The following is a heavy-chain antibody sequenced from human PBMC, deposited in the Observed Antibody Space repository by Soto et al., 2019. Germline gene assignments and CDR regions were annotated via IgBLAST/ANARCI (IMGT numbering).Heavy chain of an antibody. CDR2: ISISGGTI. J-gene: IGHJ3*02. Sequence: LSLTCSIYGGSFSSYEMDWVRQAPGKGLEWVAYISISGGTIYYGDSVEGRFTISRDNADNSLYLQMNSLRAEDTAVYYCTKEKSVMNSGYDAFDIWGRGTMVTVSS. CDR3: TKEKSVMNSGYDAFDI. V-gene: IGHV3-48*03. D-gene: IGHD5-12*01. CDR1: GGSFSSYE.